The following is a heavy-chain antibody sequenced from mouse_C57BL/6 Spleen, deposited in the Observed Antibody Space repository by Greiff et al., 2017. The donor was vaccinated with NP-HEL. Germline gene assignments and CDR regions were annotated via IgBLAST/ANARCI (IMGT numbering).Heavy chain of an antibody. J-gene: IGHJ1*03. Sequence: QVQLQQPGAELVKPGASVKISCKASCYNFTSHWINWVKQRHGQGLEWTGDIYPGSGSTNYHEKCKSKATRTVDTSSSTAYMQLSSLTSEDSAVYYCARSCWDNWYFDVWGTGTTVTVSS. V-gene: IGHV1-55*01. CDR3: ARSCWDNWYFDV. CDR1: CYNFTSHW. D-gene: IGHD4-1*01. CDR2: IYPGSGST.